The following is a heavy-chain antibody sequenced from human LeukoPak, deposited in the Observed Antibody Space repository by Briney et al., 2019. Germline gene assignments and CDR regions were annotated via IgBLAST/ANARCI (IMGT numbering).Heavy chain of an antibody. CDR3: ASCNDSSGYFAY. J-gene: IGHJ4*02. CDR1: GYTFTDYA. Sequence: ASAKVSCKPSGYTFTDYAINWVRQAPGQGLEYMGWVNTNTGNPTYAQGFTGRFVFSSDSSVSTAYLRITSLKADDSAIYFCASCNDSSGYFAYWGQGTLVTVSS. CDR2: VNTNTGNP. D-gene: IGHD3-22*01. V-gene: IGHV7-4-1*02.